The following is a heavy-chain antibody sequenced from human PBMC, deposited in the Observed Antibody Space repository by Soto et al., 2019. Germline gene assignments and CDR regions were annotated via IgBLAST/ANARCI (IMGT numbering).Heavy chain of an antibody. CDR1: GGSLFGDY. D-gene: IGHD5-12*01. CDR3: ARARRLENWFDP. V-gene: IGHV4-4*07. J-gene: IGHJ5*02. CDR2: INSDGNT. Sequence: SETLSLSCTVSGGSLFGDYCTWVRQPAGGGLEWIGRINSDGNTNYSPSLKSRVTMSVDSSRKHFSLNLTSVTAADTASYLCARARRLENWFDPWGPGIQVTVSS.